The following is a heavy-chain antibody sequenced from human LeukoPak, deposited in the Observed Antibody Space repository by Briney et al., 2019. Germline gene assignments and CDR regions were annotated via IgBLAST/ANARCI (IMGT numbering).Heavy chain of an antibody. D-gene: IGHD5-12*01. CDR3: ARVRGYSGYVLGYWLDP. Sequence: PGGSLRLSCAASGFTFSSYDMNWVRQAPGKGLEWVSSISSGGYTIYYADSVKGRFIISRDNAKNSLFLQMNSLRAEDTAVYYCARVRGYSGYVLGYWLDPWGQGTLVTVSS. J-gene: IGHJ5*02. CDR2: ISSGGYTI. CDR1: GFTFSSYD. V-gene: IGHV3-48*03.